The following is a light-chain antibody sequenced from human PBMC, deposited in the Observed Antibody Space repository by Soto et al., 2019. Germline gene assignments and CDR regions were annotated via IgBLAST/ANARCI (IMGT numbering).Light chain of an antibody. CDR2: AVN. V-gene: IGLV2-8*01. Sequence: QSALTQPPSASGSPGQSVTISCTGTSSDVGGYQYVSWYQQYPGKAPKLMIYAVNKRPSGVPDRFSGSRSGNTASLTVSGLQAEDDADYYCSSYAGSNNYVFGTGTKVTVL. J-gene: IGLJ1*01. CDR3: SSYAGSNNYV. CDR1: SSDVGGYQY.